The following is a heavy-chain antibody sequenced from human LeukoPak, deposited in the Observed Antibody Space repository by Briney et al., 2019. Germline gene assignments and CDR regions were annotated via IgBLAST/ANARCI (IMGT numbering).Heavy chain of an antibody. CDR1: GYTFTSYG. CDR3: ARDPENIAVAGSHPLWDYYGMDV. D-gene: IGHD6-19*01. J-gene: IGHJ6*04. CDR2: ISAYNGNT. Sequence: ASVKVSCKASGYTFTSYGISWVRQAPGQGLKWVGWISAYNGNTNYAQKLQGRVTMTTETSTSTAYMELRSLRSADTAVYYCARDPENIAVAGSHPLWDYYGMDVWGEGTTVTVSS. V-gene: IGHV1-18*01.